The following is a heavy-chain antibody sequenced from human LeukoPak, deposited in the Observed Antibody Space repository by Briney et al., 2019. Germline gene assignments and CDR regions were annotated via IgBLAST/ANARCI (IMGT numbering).Heavy chain of an antibody. CDR2: IYPGDSDT. J-gene: IGHJ3*02. Sequence: GESLNISCKGSGYSVTSYWIGWVRQMPGKGLEWMGIIYPGDSDTRYSPSFQGQVTISADKSIRTAYLQWSSLKASDTAMYYCARQVAARRDAFDIWGQGTMVTVSS. D-gene: IGHD6-6*01. V-gene: IGHV5-51*01. CDR1: GYSVTSYW. CDR3: ARQVAARRDAFDI.